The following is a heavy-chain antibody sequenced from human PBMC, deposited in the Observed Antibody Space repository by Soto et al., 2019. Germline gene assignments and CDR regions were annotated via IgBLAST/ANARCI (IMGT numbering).Heavy chain of an antibody. CDR3: AKDQRYFDWLLISPPYGMDV. J-gene: IGHJ6*02. CDR1: GFTFSSYA. Sequence: GGSLRLSCAASGFTFSSYAMHWVRQAPGKGLEWVAVISYDGSNKYYADSVKGRFTISRDNSKNTLYLQMNSLRAEDTAVYYCAKDQRYFDWLLISPPYGMDVWGQGTTVTVSS. D-gene: IGHD3-9*01. CDR2: ISYDGSNK. V-gene: IGHV3-30-3*01.